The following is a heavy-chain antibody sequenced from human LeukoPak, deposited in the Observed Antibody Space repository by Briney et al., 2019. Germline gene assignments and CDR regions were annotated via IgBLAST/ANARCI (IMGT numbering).Heavy chain of an antibody. CDR2: FDPEDGET. CDR3: ARPNSDPTIGDAFDI. Sequence: ASVKVSCKVSGYTLTELSMHWVRQAPGKGLEWMGGFDPEDGETIYAQKFQGRVTMTEDTSTDTAYMELSSLRAEDTAVYYCARPNSDPTIGDAFDIWGQGTMVTVSS. D-gene: IGHD2-8*01. J-gene: IGHJ3*02. V-gene: IGHV1-24*01. CDR1: GYTLTELS.